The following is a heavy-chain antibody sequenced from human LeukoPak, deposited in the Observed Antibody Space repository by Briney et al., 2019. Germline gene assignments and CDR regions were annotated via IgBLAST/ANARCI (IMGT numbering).Heavy chain of an antibody. CDR1: GYTFTGYY. Sequence: ASVKVSCKACGYTFTGYYMHWVRQAPGQGLEWMGWINPNSGRTNSAQKFQGRATMTRDTSISTAYMELSRLRSDDTAVYYCATGIVGGDYFDYWGQGSLVTVSS. CDR2: INPNSGRT. D-gene: IGHD1-26*01. J-gene: IGHJ4*02. V-gene: IGHV1-2*02. CDR3: ATGIVGGDYFDY.